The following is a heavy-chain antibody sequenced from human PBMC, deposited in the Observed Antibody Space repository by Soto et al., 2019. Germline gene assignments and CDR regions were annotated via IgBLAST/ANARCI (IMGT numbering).Heavy chain of an antibody. Sequence: VGSLRLSCAASGFTFSSYGMHWVRQAPGKGLEWVAVIWYDGSNKYYADSVKGRFTISRDNSKNTLYLQMNSLRAEDTAVYYCARGGGYSYAYYYYGMDVWGQGTTLTVSS. CDR1: GFTFSSYG. CDR2: IWYDGSNK. J-gene: IGHJ6*02. V-gene: IGHV3-33*01. D-gene: IGHD5-18*01. CDR3: ARGGGYSYAYYYYGMDV.